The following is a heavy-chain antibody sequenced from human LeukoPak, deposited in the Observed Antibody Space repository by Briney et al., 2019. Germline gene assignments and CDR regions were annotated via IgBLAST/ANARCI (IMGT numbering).Heavy chain of an antibody. CDR2: ISSSSSTI. CDR3: ARRLSLRFDAFAV. D-gene: IGHD3-3*01. J-gene: IGHJ3*01. Sequence: PGGSLRLSCAASGFTFSSYSMNWVRQAPGKGLEWVSYISSSSSTIYYADSVKGRFTISRDTSKNTLFLQMNSLRAGDTALYYCARRLSLRFDAFAVWGPGTVVTVSS. CDR1: GFTFSSYS. V-gene: IGHV3-48*01.